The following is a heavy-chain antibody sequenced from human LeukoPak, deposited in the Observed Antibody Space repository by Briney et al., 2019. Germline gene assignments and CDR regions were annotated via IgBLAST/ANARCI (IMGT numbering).Heavy chain of an antibody. J-gene: IGHJ4*02. CDR1: GFTFTRYW. V-gene: IGHV3-7*01. D-gene: IGHD6-6*01. CDR3: SNGIYSSSF. Sequence: GGSLRLSCATSGFTFTRYWIAWIRQAPGKGLEWVANVKQDGSQQYYLDSVEGRFTISRDNAKNSLYLQMNNVRAEDTAVYYCSNGIYSSSFWGQGTLVTVSS. CDR2: VKQDGSQQ.